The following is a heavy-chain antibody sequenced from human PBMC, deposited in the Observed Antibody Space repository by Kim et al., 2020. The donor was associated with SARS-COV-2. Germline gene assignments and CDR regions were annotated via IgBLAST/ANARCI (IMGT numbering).Heavy chain of an antibody. Sequence: GGSLRLSCAASGFTFSSYWMYWVRQAPGKGLVWVSLINSDGSSTRSADSVKGRFTISRDNAKNTLYLQMNSLRAEDTAVYYCARSNSMIDDALDIWGPGTMVIVSS. CDR1: GFTFSSYW. V-gene: IGHV3-74*01. J-gene: IGHJ3*02. CDR3: ARSNSMIDDALDI. D-gene: IGHD3-22*01. CDR2: INSDGSST.